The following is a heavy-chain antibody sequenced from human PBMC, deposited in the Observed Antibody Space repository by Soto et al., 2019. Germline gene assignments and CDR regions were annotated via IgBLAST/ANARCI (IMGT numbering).Heavy chain of an antibody. Sequence: GGSLRLSCAASGFTFSSYTMHWVRQAPGKGLEWVALIWYDGSNKYYADSVKGRFTISRDNSKNTLYLQMNSLRAEDTAVYYCARDQGAYADYFQHWGQGTLVTVSS. D-gene: IGHD1-26*01. CDR1: GFTFSSYT. J-gene: IGHJ1*01. CDR3: ARDQGAYADYFQH. CDR2: IWYDGSNK. V-gene: IGHV3-33*08.